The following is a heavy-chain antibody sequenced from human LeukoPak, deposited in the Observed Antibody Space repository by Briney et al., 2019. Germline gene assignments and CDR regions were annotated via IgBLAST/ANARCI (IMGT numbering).Heavy chain of an antibody. J-gene: IGHJ4*02. D-gene: IGHD1-20*01. Sequence: SETLSLTCAVYGGSFSGYYWSWIRQPPGKGLEGIGEINHSGSTNYNPSLKSRVTISVDTSKNQFSLKLSSVTAADTAVYYCARGRSITGTGGDFDYWGQGTLVTVSS. CDR2: INHSGST. V-gene: IGHV4-34*01. CDR1: GGSFSGYY. CDR3: ARGRSITGTGGDFDY.